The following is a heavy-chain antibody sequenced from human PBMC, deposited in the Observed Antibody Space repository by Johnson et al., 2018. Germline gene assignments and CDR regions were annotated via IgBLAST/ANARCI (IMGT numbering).Heavy chain of an antibody. CDR2: ISYDGSNK. Sequence: QVQLVQSGGGVVQPGRSLRLSCAASGFTFSSYAIHWVRQAPGKGLEWVALISYDGSNKYYEDSVKGRFTISRDNSKNPLYLQMSILRPEDTALYYCAGENGYVAFDVWGQGTMVTVSS. D-gene: IGHD5-18*01. V-gene: IGHV3-30*03. J-gene: IGHJ3*01. CDR3: AGENGYVAFDV. CDR1: GFTFSSYA.